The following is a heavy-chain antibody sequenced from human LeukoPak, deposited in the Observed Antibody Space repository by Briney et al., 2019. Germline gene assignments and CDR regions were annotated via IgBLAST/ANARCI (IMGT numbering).Heavy chain of an antibody. D-gene: IGHD3-22*01. Sequence: ASVKVSCKASGGTFSSYAISWVRQAPGQGLEWMGRIIPILGIPNYAQKFQGRVTITADTSTSTAYLELSSLRSEDTAVYYCARDHQHYYDSSGYYYPFDYWGQGTLVTVSS. J-gene: IGHJ4*02. V-gene: IGHV1-69*04. CDR3: ARDHQHYYDSSGYYYPFDY. CDR2: IIPILGIP. CDR1: GGTFSSYA.